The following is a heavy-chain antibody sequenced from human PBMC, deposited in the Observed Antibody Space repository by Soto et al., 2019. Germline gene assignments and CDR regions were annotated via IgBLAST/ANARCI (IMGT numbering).Heavy chain of an antibody. D-gene: IGHD1-26*01. CDR1: GFTFSTYS. Sequence: GGSLSLSCAASGFTFSTYSMNWVRQAPGKGLEWVSSISSSGSHTYYADSVKGRFTISRDNAKNALYLQLNSLRAEDTAVYFCARDPSDLPEPDQYFAQWGQGTLVTVSS. CDR2: ISSSGSHT. J-gene: IGHJ1*01. V-gene: IGHV3-21*01. CDR3: ARDPSDLPEPDQYFAQ.